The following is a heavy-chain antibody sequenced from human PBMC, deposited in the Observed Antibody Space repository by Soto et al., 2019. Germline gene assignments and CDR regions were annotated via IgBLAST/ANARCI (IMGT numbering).Heavy chain of an antibody. J-gene: IGHJ4*02. CDR1: GGSISIGVYY. D-gene: IGHD2-2*01. V-gene: IGHV4-31*03. Sequence: PSETLSLTCTVSGGSISIGVYYLSWIRQHPGKGLEWIGYIYYSGSTYYNPSLKSRVTISVDTSKNQFSLKLSSVTAADTAVYYCARSSTSANYFDYWGQGTLVTVSS. CDR3: ARSSTSANYFDY. CDR2: IYYSGST.